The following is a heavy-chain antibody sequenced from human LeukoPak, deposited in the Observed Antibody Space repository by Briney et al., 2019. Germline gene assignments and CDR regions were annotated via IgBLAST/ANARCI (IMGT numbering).Heavy chain of an antibody. D-gene: IGHD2-2*01. CDR2: ISTDGSAT. CDR3: AKSRCSTNCYGGDV. CDR1: GFTFSSHW. Sequence: SGGSLRLSCAASGFTFSSHWMHWVRQVPGKGLVWVSRISTDGSATTYADSVKGRFTISRDNDKNTLYLEMSSLRADDTAGYYCAKSRCSTNCYGGDVWGQGTTVTVSS. V-gene: IGHV3-74*01. J-gene: IGHJ6*02.